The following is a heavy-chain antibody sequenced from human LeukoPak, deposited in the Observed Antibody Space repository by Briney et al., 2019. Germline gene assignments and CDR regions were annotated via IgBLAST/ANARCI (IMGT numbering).Heavy chain of an antibody. Sequence: ASAKVSCKPSGYSFNSSGISRGRPAPGQGLEWMGWISAYTDVSNYAQSLQGRVTMTTDTSASTAYMELRSLRSDDTAVYYCARVFYWSPDCSGGSCHIDYWGQGTLVTVSS. CDR1: GYSFNSSG. D-gene: IGHD2-15*01. J-gene: IGHJ4*02. CDR3: ARVFYWSPDCSGGSCHIDY. V-gene: IGHV1-18*01. CDR2: ISAYTDVS.